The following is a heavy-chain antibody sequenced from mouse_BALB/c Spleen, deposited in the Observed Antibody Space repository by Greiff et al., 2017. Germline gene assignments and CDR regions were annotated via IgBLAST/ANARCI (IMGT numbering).Heavy chain of an antibody. Sequence: VKVVESGPGLVAPSQSLSITCTVSGFSLTGYGVNWVRQPPGKGLEWLGMIWGDGSTDYNSALKSRLSISKDNSKSQVFLKMNILQTDDTARYYCARDQGSSYGDWFAYWGQGTLVTVSA. CDR3: ARDQGSSYGDWFAY. J-gene: IGHJ3*01. V-gene: IGHV2-6-7*01. D-gene: IGHD1-1*01. CDR1: GFSLTGYG. CDR2: IWGDGST.